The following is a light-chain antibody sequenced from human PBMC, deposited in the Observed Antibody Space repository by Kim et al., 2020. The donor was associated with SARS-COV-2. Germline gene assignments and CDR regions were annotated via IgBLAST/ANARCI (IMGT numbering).Light chain of an antibody. CDR2: QDG. CDR3: QVRDSGSVI. V-gene: IGLV3-1*01. Sequence: VSTGQTATLTCARDNMGDKYGCWYQQKSGQSPVLVIYQDGTRPSGIPERFSGSNSGSTVTLTISGTQPVDEADYYCQVRDSGSVIFGGGTQLTVL. CDR1: NMGDKY. J-gene: IGLJ2*01.